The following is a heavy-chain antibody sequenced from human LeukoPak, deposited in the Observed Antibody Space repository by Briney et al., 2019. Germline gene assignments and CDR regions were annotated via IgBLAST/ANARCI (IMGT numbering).Heavy chain of an antibody. Sequence: GGSLRLSCAASRFTFSDYYMNWIRQAPGKGLEWVSYISSSGITTYYADSVKGRFTISRDNAKNSLYLQMNSLRAEDTAVYYCAELGITMIGGVWGKGTTVTISS. CDR1: RFTFSDYY. D-gene: IGHD3-10*02. CDR3: AELGITMIGGV. J-gene: IGHJ6*04. V-gene: IGHV3-11*04. CDR2: ISSSGITT.